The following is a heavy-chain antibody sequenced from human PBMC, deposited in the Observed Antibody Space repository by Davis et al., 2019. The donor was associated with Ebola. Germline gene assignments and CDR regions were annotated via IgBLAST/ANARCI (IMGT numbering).Heavy chain of an antibody. CDR2: ISNAGGNH. J-gene: IGHJ5*02. V-gene: IGHV3-30*01. CDR3: ARDLRVYGSGTYDYTYFAT. Sequence: GESLKISCAASGFTFTDYAMHWVRQAPGKGPEWVAVISNAGGNHYYADSVRGRFTISRDDSKNMLYLQMNSLRAEDTATYYCARDLRVYGSGTYDYTYFATWGQGTLVTASS. CDR1: GFTFTDYA. D-gene: IGHD3-10*01.